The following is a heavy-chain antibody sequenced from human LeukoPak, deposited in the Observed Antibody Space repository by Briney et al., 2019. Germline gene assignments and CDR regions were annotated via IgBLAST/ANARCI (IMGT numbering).Heavy chain of an antibody. V-gene: IGHV4-30-4*01. Sequence: SETLSLTCTVSGGSISSGDSSWSWIRQPPGKGLEWIGYIYSSGDTYYNPSLKSRVTISVDTSKNQFSLRLSSVTAADTAVYYCARTPGYCSGTSCYIGYWGQGTLVTVSS. J-gene: IGHJ4*02. CDR2: IYSSGDT. CDR3: ARTPGYCSGTSCYIGY. D-gene: IGHD2-2*02. CDR1: GGSISSGDSS.